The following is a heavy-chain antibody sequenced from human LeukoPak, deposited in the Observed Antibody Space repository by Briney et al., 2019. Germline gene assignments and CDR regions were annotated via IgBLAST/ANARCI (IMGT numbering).Heavy chain of an antibody. V-gene: IGHV1-8*01. CDR3: ARGPLYYDFWSGYYSSYYGMDV. Sequence: ASVKVSCKASGYTFTSYDINWVRQATGQGLEWMGWMNPICGNPGYAQKFQGRVTMTRNTSISTAYMELSSLRSEDTAVYYCARGPLYYDFWSGYYSSYYGMDVWGQGTTVTVSS. D-gene: IGHD3-3*01. CDR1: GYTFTSYD. CDR2: MNPICGNP. J-gene: IGHJ6*02.